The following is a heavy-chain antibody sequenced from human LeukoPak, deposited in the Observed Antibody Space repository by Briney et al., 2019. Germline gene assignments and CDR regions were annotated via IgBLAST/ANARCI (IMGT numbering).Heavy chain of an antibody. D-gene: IGHD6-19*01. J-gene: IGHJ4*02. Sequence: GGSLRLSCAASGFTFSSYAMSWVRQAPGKGLEWVSAISGSGGSTYYADSVKGRFTISRDNAKNSLYLQMNSLRAEDTAVYYCARGSVREAVAATFDYWGQGTLVTVSS. V-gene: IGHV3-23*01. CDR2: ISGSGGST. CDR3: ARGSVREAVAATFDY. CDR1: GFTFSSYA.